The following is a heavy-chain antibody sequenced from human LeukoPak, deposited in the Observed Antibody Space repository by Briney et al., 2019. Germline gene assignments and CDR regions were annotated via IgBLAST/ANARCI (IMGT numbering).Heavy chain of an antibody. D-gene: IGHD5-24*01. V-gene: IGHV4-39*01. CDR2: IYYSGNT. CDR1: GGSISSSSYY. Sequence: SETLSLTCSVSGGSISSSSYYWGWIRQPPGKGLEWIGSIYYSGNTYYNPSLKSRVTISVDTSKNQFSLKLSSMTAADTAVYYCARTPRDGYNSPSFDYWGQGTLVTVSS. CDR3: ARTPRDGYNSPSFDY. J-gene: IGHJ4*02.